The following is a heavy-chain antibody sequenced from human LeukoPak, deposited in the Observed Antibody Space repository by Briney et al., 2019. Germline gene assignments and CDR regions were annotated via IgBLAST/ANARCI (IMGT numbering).Heavy chain of an antibody. CDR2: IYYSGST. J-gene: IGHJ6*04. Sequence: SETLSLTCTVSGGSISSGDYYWSWIRQPPGKGLEWIGYIYYSGSTNYNPSLKSRVTISVDTSKNQFSLKLSSVTAADTAVYYCARFSSDFINEDVWGKGTTVTVSS. CDR1: GGSISSGDYY. D-gene: IGHD3-3*01. V-gene: IGHV4-61*08. CDR3: ARFSSDFINEDV.